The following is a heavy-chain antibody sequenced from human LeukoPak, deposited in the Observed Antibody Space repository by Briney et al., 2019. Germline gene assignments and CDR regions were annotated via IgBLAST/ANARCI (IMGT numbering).Heavy chain of an antibody. CDR3: AKSFRSTSLDY. CDR2: IKQDGSEK. Sequence: GGSLRLSCAASGFTLSSYAMSWVRQAPGKGLEWVANIKQDGSEKYYLDSVKGRFTISRDNSRNTLYLQMNSLRAGDTAVYYCAKSFRSTSLDYWGQGTLVTVSS. J-gene: IGHJ4*02. CDR1: GFTLSSYA. V-gene: IGHV3-7*03. D-gene: IGHD2-2*01.